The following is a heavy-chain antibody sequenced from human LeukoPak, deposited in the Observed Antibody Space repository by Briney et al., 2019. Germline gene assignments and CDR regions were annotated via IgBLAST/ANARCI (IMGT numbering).Heavy chain of an antibody. CDR2: ISYDGSNT. Sequence: GGSLRLSCEASGFTFSTYAMHWVRQAPGKGLEWVAVISYDGSNTYYADSVKGRFTISRDNAKNTPYLQMNSLRAEDTAVYYCARDGLVPAAMSQYFQHWGQGTLVTVSS. J-gene: IGHJ1*01. CDR1: GFTFSTYA. V-gene: IGHV3-30*01. CDR3: ARDGLVPAAMSQYFQH. D-gene: IGHD2-2*01.